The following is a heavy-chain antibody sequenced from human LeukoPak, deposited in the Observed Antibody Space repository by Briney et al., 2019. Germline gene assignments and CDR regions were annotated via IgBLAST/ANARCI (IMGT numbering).Heavy chain of an antibody. J-gene: IGHJ4*02. CDR3: ARGSTHYDVLTGYHYYFDY. V-gene: IGHV3-23*01. D-gene: IGHD3-9*01. CDR1: GFTFTSYA. Sequence: GGSLRLSCAASGFTFTSYAMSWVRQAPGKGLEWVSTINKNGGTTYYADSVKGRFTISRDNSENTLHLQMNSPRAEDTAVYYCARGSTHYDVLTGYHYYFDYWGQGTLVTVSS. CDR2: INKNGGTT.